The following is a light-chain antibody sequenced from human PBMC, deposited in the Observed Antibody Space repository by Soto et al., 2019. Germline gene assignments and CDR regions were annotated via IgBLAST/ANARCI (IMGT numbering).Light chain of an antibody. Sequence: EVVVTQSPATLSVSPGERATLSCRASESVDSNLAWYQQKPGQAPRLLIYAASVRATGIPVRFSGGGSGTDFTLTISSLPSEDFASYYCQHYNSWPPLYTFGQGTKLEIK. CDR2: AAS. V-gene: IGKV3-15*01. CDR1: ESVDSN. J-gene: IGKJ2*01. CDR3: QHYNSWPPLYT.